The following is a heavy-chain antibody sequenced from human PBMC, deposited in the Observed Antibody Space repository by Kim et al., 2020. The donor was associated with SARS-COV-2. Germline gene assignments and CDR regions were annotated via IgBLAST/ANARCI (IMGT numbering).Heavy chain of an antibody. D-gene: IGHD3-3*01. Sequence: SETLSLTCTVSGGSISSSSYYWGWIRQPPGKGLEWIGSIYYSGSTYYNPSLKSRVTISVDTSKNQFSLKLSSVTAADTAVYYCASGDYDFWSGYWAGEGYYFDYWGQGTLVTVSS. J-gene: IGHJ4*02. V-gene: IGHV4-39*01. CDR2: IYYSGST. CDR1: GGSISSSSYY. CDR3: ASGDYDFWSGYWAGEGYYFDY.